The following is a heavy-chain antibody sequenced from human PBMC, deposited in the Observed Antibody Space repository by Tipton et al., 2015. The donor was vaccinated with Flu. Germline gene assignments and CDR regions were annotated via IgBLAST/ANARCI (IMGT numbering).Heavy chain of an antibody. D-gene: IGHD1-26*01. Sequence: LRLSCTVSGGSISSSTYYWGWIRQPPGKGLEWIGSIYYSGSSYYNPSLKSRVTISLDTSKSQFSLNLSSVTAADTAVYYCARALRGPVGATLGYWGQGTLVTVSS. CDR2: IYYSGSS. CDR3: ARALRGPVGATLGY. CDR1: GGSISSSTYY. V-gene: IGHV4-39*07. J-gene: IGHJ4*02.